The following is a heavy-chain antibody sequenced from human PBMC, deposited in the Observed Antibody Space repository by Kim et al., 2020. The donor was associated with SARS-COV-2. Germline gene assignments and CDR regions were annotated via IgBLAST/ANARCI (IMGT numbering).Heavy chain of an antibody. V-gene: IGHV3-15*01. D-gene: IGHD4-17*01. Sequence: GGSLRLSCEGSGFNFNNAWMSWVRQVPGKGLEWVGRIKSKIDGGTADYAAPVKGRFTISKDDSKNTLYLQMNSLETEDTAVYYCTTDPGDYEDYWGQGTLVTVSP. J-gene: IGHJ4*02. CDR1: GFNFNNAW. CDR2: IKSKIDGGTA. CDR3: TTDPGDYEDY.